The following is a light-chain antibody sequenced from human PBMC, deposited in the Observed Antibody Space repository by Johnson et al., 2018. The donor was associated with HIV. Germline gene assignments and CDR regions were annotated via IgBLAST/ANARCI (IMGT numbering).Light chain of an antibody. CDR1: SSNIGRNY. V-gene: IGLV1-51*01. Sequence: QPVLTQPPSVSAAPGQKVTISCSGSSSNIGRNYVSWYQQLPGTAPKLLIFDNNKRPSGIPDRFSGSKSGTSATLGITGLQTGDEADYYCGTWDNSLRAFYVFGTGTKVTVL. CDR3: GTWDNSLRAFYV. CDR2: DNN. J-gene: IGLJ1*01.